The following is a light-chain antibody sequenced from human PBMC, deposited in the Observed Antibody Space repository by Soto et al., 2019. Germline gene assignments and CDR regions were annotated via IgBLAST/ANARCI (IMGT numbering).Light chain of an antibody. CDR2: SNS. J-gene: IGLJ1*01. V-gene: IGLV1-44*01. Sequence: VLSQPPSASGTPGQRVTISCSGSNSNIGSNTVNWYQQLPGTAPKLLIYSNSQRPSGVPDRFSGSKSGTSASLAISGLHSEDEADYYCAAWDDSLNAYVFGTGTKVTVL. CDR3: AAWDDSLNAYV. CDR1: NSNIGSNT.